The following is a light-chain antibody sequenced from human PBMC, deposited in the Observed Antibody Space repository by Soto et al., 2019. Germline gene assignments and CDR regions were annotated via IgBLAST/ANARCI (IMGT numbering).Light chain of an antibody. CDR2: DAS. CDR1: QNISIY. CDR3: QQCNNWPPEIT. J-gene: IGKJ5*01. V-gene: IGKV3-11*01. Sequence: IVLTQSPATLSLSPGERATLSRRASQNISIYLAWYQQKPGQAPRLLIYDASNRATGIPARFSGSGSGTDFTLTISSLEPEDFAVYYCQQCNNWPPEITFGQGTRLDI.